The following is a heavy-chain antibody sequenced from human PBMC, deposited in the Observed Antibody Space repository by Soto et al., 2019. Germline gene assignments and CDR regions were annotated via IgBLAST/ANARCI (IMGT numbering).Heavy chain of an antibody. CDR3: CHTWV. J-gene: IGHJ4*02. CDR2: INEDGSEE. V-gene: IGHV3-7*01. CDR1: GFSISDYW. Sequence: EVQMVESGGGLVQPGGSLRLSCAASGFSISDYWMSWVRQAPGKGLEWVGNINEDGSEENYVDSVKGRFTISRDNARXXXYLXXISXRVEDTAVYYCCHTWVGGQGTLVTVSS. D-gene: IGHD1-26*01.